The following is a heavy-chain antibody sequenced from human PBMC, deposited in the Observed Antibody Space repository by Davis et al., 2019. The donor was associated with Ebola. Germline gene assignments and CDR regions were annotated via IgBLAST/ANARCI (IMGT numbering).Heavy chain of an antibody. CDR2: IYYSGYT. D-gene: IGHD3-3*01. J-gene: IGHJ6*02. CDR1: GGTISRGGHY. V-gene: IGHV4-31*03. CDR3: ARGGHYNFMLDV. Sequence: PSETLSLTCTVSGGTISRGGHYWSWIRQHPGKGLEWIGYIYYSGYTYYNPSLKSRATISVDTSKNQFSLNLNSVTAADTAVYYCARGGHYNFMLDVWGQGTTVTVSS.